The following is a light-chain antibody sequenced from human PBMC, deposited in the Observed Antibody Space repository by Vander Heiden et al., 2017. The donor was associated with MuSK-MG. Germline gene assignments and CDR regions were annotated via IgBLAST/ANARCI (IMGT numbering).Light chain of an antibody. CDR3: NSRDSSGNHRVV. V-gene: IGLV3-19*01. CDR2: GKN. CDR1: SLRSYY. J-gene: IGLJ2*01. Sequence: SSELTQDPAVSVALGQKVRITCQGDSLRSYYASWYQQKPGQAPVLVIYGKNNRPSGIPDRFSGSSSGNTASLTITGAQAEDEADYYCNSRDSSGNHRVVFGGGTKLTVL.